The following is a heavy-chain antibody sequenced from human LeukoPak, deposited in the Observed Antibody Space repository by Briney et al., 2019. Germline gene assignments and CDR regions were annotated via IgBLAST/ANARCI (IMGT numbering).Heavy chain of an antibody. J-gene: IGHJ4*02. V-gene: IGHV3-30*18. CDR2: ISYDGSNK. CDR1: GFTFSSYG. D-gene: IGHD6-13*01. CDR3: AKTGDDGYGSSWYRGYFDY. Sequence: GGSLRLSCAASGFTFSSYGMHWARQAPGKGLEWVAVISYDGSNKYYADSVKGRFTISRDSSKNTLYLQMNSLRAEDTAVYYCAKTGDDGYGSSWYRGYFDYWGQGTLVTVSS.